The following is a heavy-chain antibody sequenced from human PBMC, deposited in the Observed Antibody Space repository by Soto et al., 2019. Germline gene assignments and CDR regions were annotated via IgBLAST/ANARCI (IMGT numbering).Heavy chain of an antibody. V-gene: IGHV4-59*01. Sequence: SETLSLTCTVSGGSISSYYRSWIRQPPGKGLEWIGYIYYSGSTSSTPSLNSRFTLSVYTSQSRFSLKLCSVTAPDSAVYYCAPSPDSYDSSAYFICFDPWGQGPLVTFSS. CDR1: GGSISSYY. CDR2: IYYSGST. J-gene: IGHJ5*02. D-gene: IGHD3-22*01. CDR3: APSPDSYDSSAYFICFDP.